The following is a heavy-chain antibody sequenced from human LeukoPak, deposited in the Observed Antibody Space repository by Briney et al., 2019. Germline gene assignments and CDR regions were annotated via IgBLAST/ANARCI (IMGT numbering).Heavy chain of an antibody. CDR3: ARGRYRWNEFDP. V-gene: IGHV4-34*01. Sequence: PSETLSLTCAVYGGSFSGSYWSWIRQPPGKGLEWIGEMNHSGSTNYNPSLTSRVTTSVDTPKNQFFLKLTSVTAADTAIYYCARGRYRWNEFDPCGRGTQVTDSS. CDR2: MNHSGST. D-gene: IGHD1-1*01. J-gene: IGHJ5*02. CDR1: GGSFSGSY.